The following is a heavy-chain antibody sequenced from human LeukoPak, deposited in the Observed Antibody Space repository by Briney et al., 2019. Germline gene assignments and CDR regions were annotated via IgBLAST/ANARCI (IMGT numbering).Heavy chain of an antibody. Sequence: ASVKVSCKTSGYTFTSYYMHWVRQAPGQGLEWMGIINPSGGSTSYAQKFQGRVTMTRDTSTSTVYMELSSLRSEDTAVYYCAREAYCGGDCYFGLDYWGRGTLVTVSS. D-gene: IGHD2-21*01. CDR1: GYTFTSYY. CDR2: INPSGGST. J-gene: IGHJ4*02. CDR3: AREAYCGGDCYFGLDY. V-gene: IGHV1-46*03.